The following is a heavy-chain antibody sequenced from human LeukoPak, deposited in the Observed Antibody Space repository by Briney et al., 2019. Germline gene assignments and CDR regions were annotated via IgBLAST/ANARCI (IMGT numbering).Heavy chain of an antibody. CDR2: IYDSGST. J-gene: IGHJ4*02. CDR1: GGSISDYY. Sequence: SETLCLTCTVSGGSISDYYWSRIRQPPGKGLEWIAYIYDSGSTNYNPSLKSRVTISVDTSKNQFSLKLSSVTAADTAVYYCARLTDSGVDYWGQGTLVTVSS. D-gene: IGHD6-19*01. CDR3: ARLTDSGVDY. V-gene: IGHV4-59*08.